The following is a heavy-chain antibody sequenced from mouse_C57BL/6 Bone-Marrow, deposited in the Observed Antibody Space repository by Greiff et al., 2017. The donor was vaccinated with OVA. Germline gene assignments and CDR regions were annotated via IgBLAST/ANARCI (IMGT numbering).Heavy chain of an antibody. V-gene: IGHV5-4*01. CDR1: GFTFSSYA. CDR3: ARERYYGSSGYYAMDY. D-gene: IGHD1-1*01. J-gene: IGHJ4*01. Sequence: EVKLQESGGGLVKPGGSLKLSCAASGFTFSSYAMSWVRQTPEKRLEWVATISDGGSYTYYPDNVKGRFTISRDNAKNNLYLQMSHLKSEDTAMYYCARERYYGSSGYYAMDYWGQGTSVTVSS. CDR2: ISDGGSYT.